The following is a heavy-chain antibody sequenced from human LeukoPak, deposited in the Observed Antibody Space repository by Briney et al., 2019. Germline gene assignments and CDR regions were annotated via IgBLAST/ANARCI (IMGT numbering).Heavy chain of an antibody. CDR1: GFTFSTYS. V-gene: IGHV3-21*01. D-gene: IGHD5-18*01. CDR2: IGGSSRSI. Sequence: GGSLRLSCAASGFTFSTYSMNWVRQAPGKGLEWVSSIGGSSRSIYYADSVKARFTISRDNSKNMVSLQMDRLRSDDTAKYYCTRERGDREFDYWGQGTLVTVSS. J-gene: IGHJ4*02. CDR3: TRERGDREFDY.